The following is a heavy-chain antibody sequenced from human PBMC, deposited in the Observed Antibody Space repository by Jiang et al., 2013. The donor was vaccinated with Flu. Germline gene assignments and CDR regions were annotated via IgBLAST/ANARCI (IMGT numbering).Heavy chain of an antibody. J-gene: IGHJ6*02. CDR3: ARALLCSSTSCPMDV. CDR1: GFTFSSYA. V-gene: IGHV3-30*04. CDR2: ISYDGSNK. Sequence: VQLVESGGGVVQPGRSLRLSCAASGFTFSSYAMHWVRQAPGKGLEWVAVISYDGSNKYYADSVKGRFTISRDNSKNTLYLQMNSLRAEDTAVYYCARALLCSSTSCPMDVWGQGTTVTVSS. D-gene: IGHD2-2*01.